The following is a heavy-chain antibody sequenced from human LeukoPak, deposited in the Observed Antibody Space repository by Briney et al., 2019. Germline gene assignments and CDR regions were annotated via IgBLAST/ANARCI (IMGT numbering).Heavy chain of an antibody. J-gene: IGHJ4*02. CDR3: AREGGQPQIDY. Sequence: GGSLRLSCAASGFTFSSYAMHWVRQAPGKGLEWVAVISYDGSNKYYADSVKGRFTISRDNSKNTLYLQMNSLRAEDTAVYYCAREGGQPQIDYWGQGTLVTVSS. CDR1: GFTFSSYA. V-gene: IGHV3-30-3*01. D-gene: IGHD3-16*01. CDR2: ISYDGSNK.